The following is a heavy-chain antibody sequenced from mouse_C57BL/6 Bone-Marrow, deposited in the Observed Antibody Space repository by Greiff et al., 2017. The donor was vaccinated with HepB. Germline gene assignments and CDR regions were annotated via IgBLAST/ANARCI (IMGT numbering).Heavy chain of an antibody. J-gene: IGHJ4*01. CDR2: INPNNGGT. CDR3: ARCTTVVATDYAMDY. V-gene: IGHV1-18*01. Sequence: EVKLVESGPELVKPGASVKIPCKASGYTFTDYNMDWVKQSHGKSLEWIGDINPNNGGTIYNQKFKGKATLTVDKSSSTAYMELRSLTSEDTAVYYCARCTTVVATDYAMDYWGQGTSVTVSS. CDR1: GYTFTDYN. D-gene: IGHD1-1*01.